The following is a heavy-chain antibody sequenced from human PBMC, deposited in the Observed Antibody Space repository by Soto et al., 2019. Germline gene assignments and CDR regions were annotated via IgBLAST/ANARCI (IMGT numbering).Heavy chain of an antibody. V-gene: IGHV4-59*01. J-gene: IGHJ6*02. CDR3: ARDLYSYGYYYGMAV. Sequence: SETLSLTCTVSGGSISSYYWSWIRQPPGKGLEWIGYIYYSGSTNYNPSLKSRVTISVDTSKNQFSLKLSSVTAADTAVYYCARDLYSYGYYYGMAVWAQGTTVTVS. D-gene: IGHD5-18*01. CDR2: IYYSGST. CDR1: GGSISSYY.